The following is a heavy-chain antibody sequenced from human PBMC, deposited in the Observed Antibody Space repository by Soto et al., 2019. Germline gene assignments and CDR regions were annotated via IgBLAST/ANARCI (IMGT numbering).Heavy chain of an antibody. Sequence: GASVKVSCKASGYTFTSYYMHWVRQAPGQGLEWMGIINPSGGSTSYAQKFQGRVTMTRDTSTSTVYMELSSLRSEDTAVYYCARDWYCSGGSCYYDFDYWGQGTLVIVSS. CDR3: ARDWYCSGGSCYYDFDY. CDR2: INPSGGST. J-gene: IGHJ4*02. V-gene: IGHV1-46*03. D-gene: IGHD2-15*01. CDR1: GYTFTSYY.